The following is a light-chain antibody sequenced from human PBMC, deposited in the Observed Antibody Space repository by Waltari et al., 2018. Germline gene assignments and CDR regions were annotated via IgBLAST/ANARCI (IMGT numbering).Light chain of an antibody. Sequence: DIQMTQSPSSLSASVGDRVTITCQASQDISNYLNWYQQKPGKAPKLLIYDASNLETGVPSRFSGSGSGTDFTFTISSLQPEDIATYYCQQYDNLPSLTFGGGTKVKIK. CDR3: QQYDNLPSLT. CDR1: QDISNY. CDR2: DAS. J-gene: IGKJ4*01. V-gene: IGKV1-33*01.